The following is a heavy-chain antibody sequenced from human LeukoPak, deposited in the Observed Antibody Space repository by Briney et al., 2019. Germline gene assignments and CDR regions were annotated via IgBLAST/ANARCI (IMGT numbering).Heavy chain of an antibody. J-gene: IGHJ4*02. CDR2: IYYSGST. D-gene: IGHD3-9*01. CDR1: GDSISNTLYS. V-gene: IGHV4-39*01. Sequence: PSETLSLTCSVSGDSISNTLYSWGWIRQSPGKGLEWIGNIYYSGSTAYNPSLQSRVAVSADTSKNQFSLKLQSVTAADTAVYYCARLKKGRYFDYFFESWGRGTQVTVSS. CDR3: ARLKKGRYFDYFFES.